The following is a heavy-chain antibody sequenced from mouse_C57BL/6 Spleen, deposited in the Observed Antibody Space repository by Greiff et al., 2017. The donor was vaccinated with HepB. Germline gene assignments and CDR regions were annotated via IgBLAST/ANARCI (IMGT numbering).Heavy chain of an antibody. D-gene: IGHD1-1*01. Sequence: EVQRVESGGGLVQPGGSMKLSCAASGFTFSDAWMDWVRQSPEKGLEWVAEIRNKANNHATYYAESVKGRFTISRDDSKSSVYLQMNSLRAEDTGIYYCTRDYGSFPYWYFDVWGTGTTVTVSS. CDR1: GFTFSDAW. V-gene: IGHV6-6*01. J-gene: IGHJ1*03. CDR3: TRDYGSFPYWYFDV. CDR2: IRNKANNHAT.